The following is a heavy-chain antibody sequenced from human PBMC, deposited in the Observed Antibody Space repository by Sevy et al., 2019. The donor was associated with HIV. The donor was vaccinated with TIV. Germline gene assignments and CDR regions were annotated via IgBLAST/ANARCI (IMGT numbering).Heavy chain of an antibody. CDR2: IYSNGNS. CDR3: AREGGASSAWFENWFGP. V-gene: IGHV4-4*07. D-gene: IGHD6-19*01. J-gene: IGHJ5*02. CDR1: GGSSTSYS. Sequence: SETLSLTCTVSGGSSTSYSWSWIRQPAGKCLEWLGRIYSNGNSNYNPSLKSRVTMSVDTSKNQFSLKLTSVNAADTAVYFCAREGGASSAWFENWFGPWGQGTLVTVSS.